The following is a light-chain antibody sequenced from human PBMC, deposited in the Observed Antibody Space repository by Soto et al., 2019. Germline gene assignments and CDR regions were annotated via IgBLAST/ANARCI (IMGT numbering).Light chain of an antibody. V-gene: IGKV3-11*01. Sequence: EILMTQSPATLSVSPGERATRSCRASQSLSNYLAWYQQKPGQAPRLLIYDASNRATGIPARFSGSGSGTDFTLTISSLEPEDFAVYYCQQRSNWPLTFGGGTKVDIK. CDR1: QSLSNY. CDR2: DAS. J-gene: IGKJ4*01. CDR3: QQRSNWPLT.